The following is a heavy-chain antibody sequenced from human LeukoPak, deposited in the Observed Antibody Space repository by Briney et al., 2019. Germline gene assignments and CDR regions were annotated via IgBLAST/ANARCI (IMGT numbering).Heavy chain of an antibody. Sequence: PGGSLRLSCAASGFTFSSYAMRWVRQAPGKGLEWVAFIRSDGYHTYYTDSVKGRFIITRDNFKNTLYLQMNSLRLEDMAVYYCAKPSGSGVDYWGRGTRVTVSS. CDR3: AKPSGSGVDY. J-gene: IGHJ4*02. CDR1: GFTFSSYA. CDR2: IRSDGYHT. V-gene: IGHV3-30*02. D-gene: IGHD1-26*01.